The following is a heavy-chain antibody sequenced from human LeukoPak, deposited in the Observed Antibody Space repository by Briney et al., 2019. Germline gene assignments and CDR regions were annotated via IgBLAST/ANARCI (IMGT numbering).Heavy chain of an antibody. J-gene: IGHJ5*02. D-gene: IGHD2/OR15-2a*01. CDR3: ARGTSILLLNWFDP. CDR2: ISAYNGNT. V-gene: IGHV1-18*01. CDR1: GYSFTSHG. Sequence: GASVKVSCKASGYSFTSHGISWVRQAPGQGLEWMGWISAYNGNTNYAQKLQDRVTMTTDTSTSTAYMELRSLRSDDTAVYYCARGTSILLLNWFDPWGQGPLVTVSS.